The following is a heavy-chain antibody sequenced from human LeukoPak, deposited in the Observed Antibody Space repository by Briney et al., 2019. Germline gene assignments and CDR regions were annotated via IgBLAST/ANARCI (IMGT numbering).Heavy chain of an antibody. CDR1: GFTFSDYS. CDR2: IGLGSGFV. Sequence: GGSLRLSCAASGFTFSDYSVNWVRQAPGRGLEWISYIGLGSGFVSYADSVKGRFTITSDTARNSLYLQMRSLRAEDTAVYFCARDHKWAFDYWGQGILVTVSS. J-gene: IGHJ4*02. CDR3: ARDHKWAFDY. V-gene: IGHV3-21*05. D-gene: IGHD1-26*01.